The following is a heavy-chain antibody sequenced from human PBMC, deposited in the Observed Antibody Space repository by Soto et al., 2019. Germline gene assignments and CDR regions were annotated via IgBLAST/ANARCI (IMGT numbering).Heavy chain of an antibody. J-gene: IGHJ6*03. Sequence: PGESLKISCKGSGNSFTSYWIAWVRQMPGKGLEWMGIIYPGDSDTRYSPSFQGQVTISADKSISTAYLQWSGLKASDTALYYCARGYYGSASNRQPAGYMDVWGKGTTVTVSS. CDR3: ARGYYGSASNRQPAGYMDV. D-gene: IGHD3-10*01. CDR1: GNSFTSYW. CDR2: IYPGDSDT. V-gene: IGHV5-51*01.